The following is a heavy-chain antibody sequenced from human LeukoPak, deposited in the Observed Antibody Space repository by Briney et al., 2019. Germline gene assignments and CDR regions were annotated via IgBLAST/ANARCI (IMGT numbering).Heavy chain of an antibody. CDR2: INTDSGNP. CDR3: AREILRFDI. Sequence: GASVEVSCKASGYSFNSQGMNWVRQAPGQGLEWMGWINTDSGNPTYAQGFSGRFVFSLDSSVSTAYLQISNLMPEDTAKYYCAREILRFDIWGQGTMVTVSS. CDR1: GYSFNSQG. V-gene: IGHV7-4-1*02. J-gene: IGHJ3*02.